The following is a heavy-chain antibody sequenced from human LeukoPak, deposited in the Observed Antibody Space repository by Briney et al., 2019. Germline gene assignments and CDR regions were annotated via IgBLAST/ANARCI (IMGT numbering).Heavy chain of an antibody. CDR1: GGSISSHY. D-gene: IGHD6-13*01. V-gene: IGHV4-59*11. Sequence: PSETLSLTCTVSGGSISSHYWSWIRQPPGKGLEWIGYIYYSGSTNYNPSLKSRVTMSVDTSKNQFSLKLSSVTAADTAVYYCARGWGIAAADHGMDVWGQGTTVTVSS. J-gene: IGHJ6*02. CDR3: ARGWGIAAADHGMDV. CDR2: IYYSGST.